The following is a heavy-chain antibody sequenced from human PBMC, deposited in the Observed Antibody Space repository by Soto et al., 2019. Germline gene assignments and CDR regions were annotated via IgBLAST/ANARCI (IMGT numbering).Heavy chain of an antibody. D-gene: IGHD2-15*01. CDR3: ASDTGCSYDY. V-gene: IGHV3-72*01. J-gene: IGHJ4*02. Sequence: EVKLVESGGGLVQPGGSLRLSCAASGFSFSDYYMDWVRQVPGKGLEWVGRSRNKANSYNPEYAPSVKDRFSISRDNSKDSMYLQMNSLKTEDTAVYYCASDTGCSYDYCGQGALVTVSS. CDR2: SRNKANSYNP. CDR1: GFSFSDYY.